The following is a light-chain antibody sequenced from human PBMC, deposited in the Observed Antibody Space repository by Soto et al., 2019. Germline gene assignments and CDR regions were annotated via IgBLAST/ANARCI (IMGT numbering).Light chain of an antibody. CDR3: QQYNNWPPNT. V-gene: IGKV3-15*01. CDR1: QSVSSS. CDR2: GAS. Sequence: EIVMTQSPATLSVSPGERATLSCWASQSVSSSLAWYQQKPGQAPRLLIYGASTRATGIPARFSGSGSGTEFTLTISSLQSEDFAVYYCQQYNNWPPNTFGQGTKLEIK. J-gene: IGKJ2*01.